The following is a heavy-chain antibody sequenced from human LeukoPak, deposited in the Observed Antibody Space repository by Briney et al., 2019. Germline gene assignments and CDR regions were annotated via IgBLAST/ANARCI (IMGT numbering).Heavy chain of an antibody. CDR1: GGSISSGGYS. CDR2: IYHSGST. CDR3: ARAPYDFWTDDYYYGMDV. D-gene: IGHD3-3*01. Sequence: SETLSLTCAVSGGSISSGGYSWSWIRQPPGKGLEWIGYIYHSGSTYYNPSLKSRVTISVDRSKNQFSLKLSSVTAADTAVYYCARAPYDFWTDDYYYGMDVWGQGTTVTVSS. J-gene: IGHJ6*02. V-gene: IGHV4-30-2*01.